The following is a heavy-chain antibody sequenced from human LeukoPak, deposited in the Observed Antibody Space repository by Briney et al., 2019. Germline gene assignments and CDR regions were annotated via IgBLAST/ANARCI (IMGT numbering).Heavy chain of an antibody. D-gene: IGHD3-10*01. CDR3: ARDRGGILDF. CDR2: IKQDGSAK. J-gene: IGHJ4*02. V-gene: IGHV3-7*04. Sequence: GGSLRLSCAASGFIFSSYWMAWVRQAPGKGLEWVANIKQDGSAKNYVGSVRGRFTISRDNAKTSLELQINSLRVEDTAVYYCARDRGGILDFWGQGTLVTVSS. CDR1: GFIFSSYW.